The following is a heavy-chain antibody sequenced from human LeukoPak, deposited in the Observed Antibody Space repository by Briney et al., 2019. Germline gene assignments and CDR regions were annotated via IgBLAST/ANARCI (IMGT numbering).Heavy chain of an antibody. Sequence: SCKVSGYTLTELSMHWVRQAPGKGLEWVSGISWNSGSIGYADSVKGRFSISRDNAKNSLYLQMNSLRAEDTALYYCAKASGRGTAMVTSVLDYWGQGTLVTVSS. CDR1: GYTLTELS. D-gene: IGHD5-18*01. CDR2: ISWNSGSI. J-gene: IGHJ4*02. CDR3: AKASGRGTAMVTSVLDY. V-gene: IGHV3-9*01.